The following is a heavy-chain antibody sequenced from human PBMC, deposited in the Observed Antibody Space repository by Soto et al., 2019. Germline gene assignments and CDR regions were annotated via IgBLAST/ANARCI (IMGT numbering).Heavy chain of an antibody. V-gene: IGHV5-10-1*01. D-gene: IGHD3-22*01. CDR1: GYSFTSYW. CDR3: VRHPTYDTSGYYPN. J-gene: IGHJ4*02. CDR2: IDPSDSYT. Sequence: GESLKISCRGSGYSFTSYWISWVRQMPGRGLEWMGRIDPSDSYTDYSPSFQGHVTISADKSVNTAYLQWSSLKASDTAMYYCVRHPTYDTSGYYPNWGQGTLVTVSS.